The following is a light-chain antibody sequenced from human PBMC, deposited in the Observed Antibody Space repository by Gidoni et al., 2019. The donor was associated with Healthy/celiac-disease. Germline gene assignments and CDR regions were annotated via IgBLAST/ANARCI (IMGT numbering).Light chain of an antibody. CDR2: DAS. Sequence: DIQMTQSPSSLSASVGDRVTITCQASQDISNYLNWYQQKPGKAPKLLIYDASNLETGVPSRFSGSGYGTDFTFTISSLQPEDIATYYCQQYDNPAITFXXXTRLEIK. CDR3: QQYDNPAIT. V-gene: IGKV1-33*01. CDR1: QDISNY. J-gene: IGKJ5*01.